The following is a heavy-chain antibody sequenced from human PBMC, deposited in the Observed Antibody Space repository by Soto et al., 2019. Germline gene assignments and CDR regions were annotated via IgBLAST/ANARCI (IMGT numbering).Heavy chain of an antibody. CDR2: ISDSGGTS. CDR1: GIIFSNYV. CDR3: AKRPRALLTFDY. V-gene: IGHV3-23*04. J-gene: IGHJ4*02. D-gene: IGHD1-26*01. Sequence: EVQLVDSGGGLVQPGGSLRLSCAASGIIFSNYVMSWVRQAPGTGLEWVSSISDSGGTSYYADSVKGRFTISRDNSKNTLYLQMNSLRAEDTAIYYCAKRPRALLTFDYWGQGTLVTVSS.